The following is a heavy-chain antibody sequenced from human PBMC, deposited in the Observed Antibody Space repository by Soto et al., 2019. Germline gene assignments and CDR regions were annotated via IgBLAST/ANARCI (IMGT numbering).Heavy chain of an antibody. CDR3: ARPRDGHKGKNYYGMDV. J-gene: IGHJ6*02. Sequence: PGESLKISCKGSGYSFTSYWIGWVRQMPGKGLEWMGIICPGDSDTRYSPSFQGQVTISADKSISTAYLQWSSLKASDTAMYYCARPRDGHKGKNYYGMDVWGQGTTVTVSS. CDR1: GYSFTSYW. CDR2: ICPGDSDT. V-gene: IGHV5-51*01.